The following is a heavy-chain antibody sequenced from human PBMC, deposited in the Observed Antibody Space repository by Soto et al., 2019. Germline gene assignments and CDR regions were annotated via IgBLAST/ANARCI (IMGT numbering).Heavy chain of an antibody. CDR3: ARSVPYYYGSGRNFDY. D-gene: IGHD3-10*01. J-gene: IGHJ4*02. V-gene: IGHV1-2*02. Sequence: ASVKVSCKASGYTFTGYYMHWVRQAPGQGLGWMGWINPNSGGTNYAQKFQGTVTMTRDTSISTAYMELSRLRSDDTAVYYCARSVPYYYGSGRNFDYWGQGTPVTVSS. CDR2: INPNSGGT. CDR1: GYTFTGYY.